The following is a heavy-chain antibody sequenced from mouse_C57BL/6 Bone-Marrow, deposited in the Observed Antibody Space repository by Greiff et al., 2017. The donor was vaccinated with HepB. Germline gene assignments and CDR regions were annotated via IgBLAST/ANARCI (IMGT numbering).Heavy chain of an antibody. CDR1: GFTFSDYY. CDR3: ARHVGSSYDY. V-gene: IGHV5-12*01. D-gene: IGHD1-1*01. Sequence: EVQVVESGGGLVQPGGSLKLSCAASGFTFSDYYMYWVRQTPEKRLEWVAYISNGGGSTYYPDTVKGRFTISRDNAKNTLYLQMSRLKSEDTAMYYCARHVGSSYDYWGQGTTLTVSS. CDR2: ISNGGGST. J-gene: IGHJ2*01.